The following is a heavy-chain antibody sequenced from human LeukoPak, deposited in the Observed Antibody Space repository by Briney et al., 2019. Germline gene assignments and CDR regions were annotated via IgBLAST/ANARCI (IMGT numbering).Heavy chain of an antibody. D-gene: IGHD3-22*01. CDR3: ASSYYYDSSGYYFIDP. CDR2: ISGSGGST. Sequence: GGSLRLSCAASGFTFSSYAMSWVRQAPGKGLGWVSAISGSGGSTYYADSVKGRVTISRDNAKNSLYLQMNSLRAEDTAVYYCASSYYYDSSGYYFIDPWGQGTLVTVSS. V-gene: IGHV3-23*01. CDR1: GFTFSSYA. J-gene: IGHJ5*02.